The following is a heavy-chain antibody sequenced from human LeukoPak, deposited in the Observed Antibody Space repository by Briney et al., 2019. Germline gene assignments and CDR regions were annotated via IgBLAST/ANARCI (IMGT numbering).Heavy chain of an antibody. D-gene: IGHD3-22*01. Sequence: PSETLSLTCTVSGGSISSSSYYWGWIRQPPGKGLEWIGSIYYSGSTYYNPSLKSRVTISVDTSKNQFSLKLSSVTAADTAVYYCARLEKWLLHYWGREPWSPSPQ. V-gene: IGHV4-39*01. CDR1: GGSISSSSYY. CDR3: ARLEKWLLHY. CDR2: IYYSGST. J-gene: IGHJ4*02.